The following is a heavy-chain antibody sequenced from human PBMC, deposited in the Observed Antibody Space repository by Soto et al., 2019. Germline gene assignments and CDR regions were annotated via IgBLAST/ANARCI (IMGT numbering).Heavy chain of an antibody. D-gene: IGHD1-1*01. CDR1: GGTFSSYA. V-gene: IGHV1-69*13. Sequence: SMKVSCKASGGTFSSYAISWVRQAPGQGLEWMGGIIPIFGTANYAQKFQGRVTITADESTSTAYMELSSLRSEDTAVYYCARDGAGSRDHNWFDPWGQGTLVTVSS. CDR2: IIPIFGTA. CDR3: ARDGAGSRDHNWFDP. J-gene: IGHJ5*02.